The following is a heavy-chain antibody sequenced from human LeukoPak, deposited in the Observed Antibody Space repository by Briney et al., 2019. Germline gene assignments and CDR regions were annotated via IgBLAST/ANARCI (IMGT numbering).Heavy chain of an antibody. V-gene: IGHV4-39*07. CDR1: GGSISSSSYY. CDR2: IYYSGST. Sequence: PSETLSLTCTVSGGSISSSSYYWGWIRQPPGKGLEWIGSIYYSGSTYYNPSLKSRVTISVDTSKNQFSLKLSSATAADTAVYYCAREDIVVVPAAILDWFDPWGQGTLVTVSS. J-gene: IGHJ5*02. CDR3: AREDIVVVPAAILDWFDP. D-gene: IGHD2-2*02.